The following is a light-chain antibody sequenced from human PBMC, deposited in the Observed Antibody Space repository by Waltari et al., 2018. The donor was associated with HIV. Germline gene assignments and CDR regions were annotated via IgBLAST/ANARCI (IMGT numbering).Light chain of an antibody. J-gene: IGLJ2*01. CDR2: EVT. V-gene: IGLV2-8*01. CDR3: SSYAGSNNVV. Sequence: QSALTQPPSASGSPGQSVTIPCTGTSSDVGAYTSFSWYQQHPGQAPKLLMSEVTKRPSGVPDRFSGSKSGNTASLTVSGLQAEDEADFYCSSYAGSNNVVFGGGTKLTVL. CDR1: SSDVGAYTS.